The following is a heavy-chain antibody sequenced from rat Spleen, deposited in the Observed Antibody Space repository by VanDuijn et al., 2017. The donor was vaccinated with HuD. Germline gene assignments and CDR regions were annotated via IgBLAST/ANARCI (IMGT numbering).Heavy chain of an antibody. V-gene: IGHV5-22*01. CDR1: GFTFSDYY. CDR3: VRHRDYYNSYVYAFDY. Sequence: EVQLVESGGGLVQPGRSLKLSCAASGFTFSDYYMAWVRQAPKKGLEWVASISYEGSGTYYGDSVKGRFTISRDNAKSTLYLQMDSLRSEDTATYYCVRHRDYYNSYVYAFDYWGQGVMVTVSS. D-gene: IGHD1-2*01. CDR2: ISYEGSGT. J-gene: IGHJ2*01.